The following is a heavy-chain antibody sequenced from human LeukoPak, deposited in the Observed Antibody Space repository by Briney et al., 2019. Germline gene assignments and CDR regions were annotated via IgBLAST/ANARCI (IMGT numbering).Heavy chain of an antibody. V-gene: IGHV4-39*01. Sequence: SETLSLTCTVSGGSITSTTYFWGWVRQPPGRDLEWLGTISYSGNTYHNPSLKSRLTLSVDTSKNQFSLNLNSVTAADTAIYYCARLRARLGYCISTSCHGYFDYWAQGTLVTVSS. D-gene: IGHD2-2*01. CDR3: ARLRARLGYCISTSCHGYFDY. J-gene: IGHJ4*02. CDR1: GGSITSTTYF. CDR2: ISYSGNT.